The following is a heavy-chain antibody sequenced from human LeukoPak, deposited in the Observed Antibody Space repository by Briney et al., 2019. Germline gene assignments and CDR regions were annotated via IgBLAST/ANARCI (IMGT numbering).Heavy chain of an antibody. Sequence: SVKVSCKASGVTFSSYAISWVRQAPGQGLEWMAVIIPIFSTANYAHKFQGRVTITADKSTSTAYMELSSLRSEDTAVYYCARLIAGDFDYWGQGTLVTVSS. J-gene: IGHJ4*02. CDR2: IIPIFSTA. CDR1: GVTFSSYA. CDR3: ARLIAGDFDY. V-gene: IGHV1-69*06. D-gene: IGHD3-10*01.